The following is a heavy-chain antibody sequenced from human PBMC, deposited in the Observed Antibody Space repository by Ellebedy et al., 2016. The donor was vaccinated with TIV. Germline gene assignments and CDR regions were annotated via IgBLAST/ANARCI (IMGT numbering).Heavy chain of an antibody. V-gene: IGHV3-48*04. CDR1: GFTFSYYW. J-gene: IGHJ4*02. CDR2: ISSSGNTI. CDR3: ARDEGHFGN. D-gene: IGHD3-3*01. Sequence: GESLKISCAASGFTFSYYWMHWVRQAPGKGLEWVSYISSSGNTIYYADSVKGRFTISRDNAKNSLYLQMNSLTAEDTAVYYCARDEGHFGNWGQGTLVTVTS.